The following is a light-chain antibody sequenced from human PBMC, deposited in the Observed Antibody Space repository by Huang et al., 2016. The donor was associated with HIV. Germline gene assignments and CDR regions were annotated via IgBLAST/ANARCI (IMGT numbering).Light chain of an antibody. CDR2: AAS. Sequence: DIQLTQSPSSLSASGRDLVTITCRASQSISRYLNWYQQKQGQAPNLRSYAASCLQSGGPSRISGSGSGTEFTLTISSLQPEDFATYYCQQSYSLRTFGGGTKVEIK. J-gene: IGKJ4*01. CDR1: QSISRY. CDR3: QQSYSLRT. V-gene: IGKV1-39*01.